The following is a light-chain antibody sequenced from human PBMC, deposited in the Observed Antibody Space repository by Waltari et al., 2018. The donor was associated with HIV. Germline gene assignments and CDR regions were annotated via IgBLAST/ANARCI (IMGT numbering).Light chain of an antibody. Sequence: QSVLTPPPSASGTPGQRVTISCSGSSSNIGDNPVTWYLQAPGTAPQVLIYCNKQRPSGSPDRFAGSKSGTSFSLAISGLQSEDEADYYCSTWDDSLNEWVFGGGTKLTVL. V-gene: IGLV1-44*01. CDR1: SSNIGDNP. CDR3: STWDDSLNEWV. J-gene: IGLJ2*01. CDR2: CNK.